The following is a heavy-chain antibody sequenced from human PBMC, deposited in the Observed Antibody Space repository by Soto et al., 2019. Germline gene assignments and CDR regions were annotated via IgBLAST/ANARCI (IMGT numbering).Heavy chain of an antibody. CDR3: ATVRITMVRGVAYYYYGMDV. D-gene: IGHD3-10*01. CDR2: FDPEDGET. CDR1: GYTLTELS. J-gene: IGHJ6*02. Sequence: ASVKVSCKVSGYTLTELSMHWVRQAPGKGLEWMGGFDPEDGETIYAQKFQGRVTMTEETSTDTAYMELSSLRSEDTAVYYCATVRITMVRGVAYYYYGMDVWGQGTTVTVSS. V-gene: IGHV1-24*01.